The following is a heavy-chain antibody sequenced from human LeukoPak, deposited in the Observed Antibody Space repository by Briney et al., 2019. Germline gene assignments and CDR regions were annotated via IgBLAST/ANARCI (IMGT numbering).Heavy chain of an antibody. CDR3: ARDMTSWYRPLDY. CDR2: IKQDGSEK. J-gene: IGHJ4*02. Sequence: GGSLRLSCAASGFTFSSYWMSWVRQAPGKGLEWVANIKQDGSEKYYVDSVKGRFTISRDNAKNSLYLQMNSLRAEDTAVYYCARDMTSWYRPLDYWGQGTLVTVSS. CDR1: GFTFSSYW. V-gene: IGHV3-7*01. D-gene: IGHD6-13*01.